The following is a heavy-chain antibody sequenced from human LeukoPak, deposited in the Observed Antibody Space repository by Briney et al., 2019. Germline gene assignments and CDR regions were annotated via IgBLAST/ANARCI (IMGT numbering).Heavy chain of an antibody. CDR3: AREPVSGSGWYMNWFDP. D-gene: IGHD6-19*01. CDR1: GFTFSSYW. J-gene: IGHJ5*02. Sequence: QPGGSLRLSCAASGFTFSSYWMSWVRQAPGKGLEWVANIKQDGSEKYYEDSVKRRFTISRDNAKNSLYLQMNSLRAEDTAVYYCAREPVSGSGWYMNWFDPWGQGTLVTVSS. CDR2: IKQDGSEK. V-gene: IGHV3-7*01.